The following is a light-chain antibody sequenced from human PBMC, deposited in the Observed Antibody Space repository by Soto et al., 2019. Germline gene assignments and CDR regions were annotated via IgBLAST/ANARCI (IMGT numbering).Light chain of an antibody. V-gene: IGKV3-15*01. Sequence: EIVMTQSPAPLSASPGERATLSCRASQTVSSNLAWYQQKPGQAPRLLIHGASTRAAGIPARFSGSGSGTEFTLTISSLQSEDFAVYYCQQYNDWPPFSVGPGTRVDIK. J-gene: IGKJ3*01. CDR2: GAS. CDR1: QTVSSN. CDR3: QQYNDWPPFS.